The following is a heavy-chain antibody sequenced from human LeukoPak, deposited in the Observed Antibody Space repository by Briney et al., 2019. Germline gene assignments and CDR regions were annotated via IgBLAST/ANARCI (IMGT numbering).Heavy chain of an antibody. J-gene: IGHJ4*02. CDR1: GFTFSNYW. D-gene: IGHD3-10*01. V-gene: IGHV3-74*01. CDR2: IKGDGGSP. Sequence: PGGSLRLSCAASGFTFSNYWMHWVRQAPGKGLVWVSRIKGDGGSPTYADSVKGRFTTSRDNAKHTLYLQMNSLRAEDTAVYYCARKPDYYGADYWGQGTLVTVSS. CDR3: ARKPDYYGADY.